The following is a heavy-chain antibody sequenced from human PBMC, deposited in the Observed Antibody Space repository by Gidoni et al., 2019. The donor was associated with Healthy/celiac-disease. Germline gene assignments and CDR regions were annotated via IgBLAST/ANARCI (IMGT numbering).Heavy chain of an antibody. V-gene: IGHV1-2*02. J-gene: IGHJ4*02. CDR3: ASNPITGTTSDY. CDR2: TNPNSGGT. D-gene: IGHD1-7*01. CDR1: GYTFTGYY. Sequence: QVQLVQSGAEVKKPGASVKVSCKASGYTFTGYYMHWVRQAPGQGLEWMGWTNPNSGGTNYAKKFQGRVTMTRDTSISTAYMELSRLRSDDTAVYYCASNPITGTTSDYWGQGTLVTVSS.